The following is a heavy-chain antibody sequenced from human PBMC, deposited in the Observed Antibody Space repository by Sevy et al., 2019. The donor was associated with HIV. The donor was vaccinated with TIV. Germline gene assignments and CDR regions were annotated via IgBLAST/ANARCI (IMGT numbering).Heavy chain of an antibody. CDR1: RGTFSTYA. J-gene: IGHJ3*02. CDR2: IIPIFATA. D-gene: IGHD3-22*01. Sequence: ASVKVSCKASRGTFSTYAISWVRQAPGQGLEWMGGIIPIFATANYEQMFQGRVTIIADESTSTAYMELSSLRSEDTAVYFCAREGERYDSRSAFDIWGQGTMVTVSS. V-gene: IGHV1-69*13. CDR3: AREGERYDSRSAFDI.